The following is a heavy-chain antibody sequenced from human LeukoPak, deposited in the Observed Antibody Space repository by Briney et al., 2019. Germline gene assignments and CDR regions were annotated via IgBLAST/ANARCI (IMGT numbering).Heavy chain of an antibody. CDR2: IIPIFGTA. V-gene: IGHV1-69*13. J-gene: IGHJ4*02. D-gene: IGHD3-10*02. CDR1: GGTFSSYA. CDR3: ARGYYVRTTDFDY. Sequence: SVKVSCKASGGTFSSYAISWVRQPPGQGLEWMGGIIPIFGTANYAQKFQGRVTITADESTSTAYMELSSLRSEDTAVYYCARGYYVRTTDFDYWGQGTLVTVSS.